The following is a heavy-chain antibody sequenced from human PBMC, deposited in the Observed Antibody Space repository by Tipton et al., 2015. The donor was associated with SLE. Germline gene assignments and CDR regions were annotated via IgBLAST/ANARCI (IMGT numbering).Heavy chain of an antibody. D-gene: IGHD1-26*01. J-gene: IGHJ4*02. Sequence: TLSLTCAVYGGSFSGYYWSWIRQPPGKGLEWIGESNPSGNTNYNPSLKSRVTISVDTSKNQLPLKLSSVTAADTAVYYCARGGESYYDYWGQGTLVTVSS. CDR3: ARGGESYYDY. CDR2: SNPSGNT. V-gene: IGHV4-34*01. CDR1: GGSFSGYY.